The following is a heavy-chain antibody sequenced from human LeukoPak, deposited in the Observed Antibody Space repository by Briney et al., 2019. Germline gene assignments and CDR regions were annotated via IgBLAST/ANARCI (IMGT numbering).Heavy chain of an antibody. CDR1: GFXVSHAW. J-gene: IGHJ4*02. Sequence: GGSLRLSCAASGFXVSHAWISWVRQAAGKGLEWVGRIKTKTDGTTDYAAPVKDRFTISRDDSKNTLYLEINSLRTEDTAVYYCTTGGGTMDYWGQGTLVIVSS. CDR2: IKTKTDGTT. D-gene: IGHD4-23*01. V-gene: IGHV3-15*01. CDR3: TTGGGTMDY.